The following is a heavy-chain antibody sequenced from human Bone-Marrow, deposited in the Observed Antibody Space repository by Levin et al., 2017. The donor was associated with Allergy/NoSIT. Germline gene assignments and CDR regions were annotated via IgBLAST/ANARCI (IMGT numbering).Heavy chain of an antibody. J-gene: IGHJ3*01. V-gene: IGHV3-66*04. CDR2: LYSNGNT. CDR1: GFTVSSNY. CDR3: ARLAISDAFDV. Sequence: PGGSLRLSCAASGFTVSSNYMTWVRQAPGKGLEWVSVLYSNGNTNFADSVKGRFTTSRDDSKNTLYLQMNSPRAEDTAVYYCARLAISDAFDVWGQGTMVTVS.